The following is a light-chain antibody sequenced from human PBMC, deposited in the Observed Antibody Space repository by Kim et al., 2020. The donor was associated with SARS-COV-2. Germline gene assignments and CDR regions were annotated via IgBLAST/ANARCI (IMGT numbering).Light chain of an antibody. CDR1: VLAKKD. CDR2: KDT. V-gene: IGLV3-27*01. CDR3: YSYSAAGEPL. J-gene: IGLJ2*01. Sequence: PGQKARTTCSGDVLAKKDARWFQQKPGQAPVLVIYKDTERPSGIPERFSGSSSGTTVTLTISGAQVGDEGDYYCYSYSAAGEPLLGGGTQLTVL.